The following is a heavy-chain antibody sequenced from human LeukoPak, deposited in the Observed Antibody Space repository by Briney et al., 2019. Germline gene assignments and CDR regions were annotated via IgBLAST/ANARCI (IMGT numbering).Heavy chain of an antibody. CDR1: GFTFRGFG. CDR3: AGGSGWLIDY. CDR2: IEGDGSEK. V-gene: IGHV3-7*03. Sequence: PGVPWRFSCAAPGFTFRGFGRNWARHTPGKGLEWVANIEGDGSEKNYMDSVKGRFTISRDNAKKSLHLQMNSLRAEDTGVYYCAGGSGWLIDYWGQGTLVTVSS. D-gene: IGHD6-19*01. J-gene: IGHJ4*02.